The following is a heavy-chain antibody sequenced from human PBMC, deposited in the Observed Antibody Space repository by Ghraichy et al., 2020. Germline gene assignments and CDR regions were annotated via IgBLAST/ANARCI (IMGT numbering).Heavy chain of an antibody. J-gene: IGHJ4*02. D-gene: IGHD6-13*01. CDR3: ARGRMYSSSWPD. CDR1: GGSFSGYY. Sequence: SQTLSLTCAVYGGSFSGYYWSWIRQPPGKGLEWIGEINHSGSTNYNPSLKSRVTISVDTSKNQFSLKLSSVTAADTAVYYCARGRMYSSSWPDWGQGTLVTVSS. CDR2: INHSGST. V-gene: IGHV4-34*01.